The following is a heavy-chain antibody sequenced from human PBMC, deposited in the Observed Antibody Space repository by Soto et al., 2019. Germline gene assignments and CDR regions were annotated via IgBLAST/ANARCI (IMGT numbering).Heavy chain of an antibody. CDR3: TGGPPNWGFDS. J-gene: IGHJ5*01. D-gene: IGHD7-27*01. CDR1: GYTFTSYA. V-gene: IGHV1-8*02. CDR2: MSPKTANT. Sequence: ASVKVSCKASGYTFTSYAMHWVRQAPGQRLEWMGWMSPKTANTGYAQKFQGRVTMTRSTSISTAYMELSSLTSEDTAVYYCTGGPPNWGFDSWGQGTPVTVSS.